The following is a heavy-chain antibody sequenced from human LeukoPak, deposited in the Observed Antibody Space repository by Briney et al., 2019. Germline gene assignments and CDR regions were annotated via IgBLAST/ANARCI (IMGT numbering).Heavy chain of an antibody. CDR2: IKEDGSER. Sequence: GGSLRLSCEGSAFIFSGHWMNWVRQTPGKGLEWVASIKEDGSERQYVDSVKGRFSISRDNTKGSLFLQLNSLRAEDTAVYYCANIFYCSGGSCQSTDYWGQGTLVTVSS. CDR3: ANIFYCSGGSCQSTDY. CDR1: AFIFSGHW. J-gene: IGHJ4*02. D-gene: IGHD2-15*01. V-gene: IGHV3-7*03.